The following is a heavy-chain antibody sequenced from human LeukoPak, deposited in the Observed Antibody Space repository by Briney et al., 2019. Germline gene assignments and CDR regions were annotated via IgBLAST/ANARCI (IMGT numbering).Heavy chain of an antibody. Sequence: TSETLSLTCTVSGGSISSYYWSWIRQPAGKGLEWIGRIYTSGSTNYNPSLKSQVTMSVDTSKNQFSLKLSSVTAADTAVYYCARSSSSWTHFDYWGQGTLVTVSS. D-gene: IGHD6-13*01. CDR1: GGSISSYY. CDR2: IYTSGST. V-gene: IGHV4-4*07. CDR3: ARSSSSWTHFDY. J-gene: IGHJ4*02.